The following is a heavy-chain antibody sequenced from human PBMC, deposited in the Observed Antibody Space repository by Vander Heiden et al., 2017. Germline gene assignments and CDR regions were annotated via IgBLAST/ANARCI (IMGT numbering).Heavy chain of an antibody. Sequence: QVQLVQSGAEVKKPGSSVRVSCKASAGTFSSYAISWVRQAPGQGLEWMGGIIPIFGTANYAQKFQGRVTITADESTSTAVMELSSLRSEDTAVYYCARVRYYYDSSGPLGGYWGQGTLVTVSS. J-gene: IGHJ4*02. V-gene: IGHV1-69*01. CDR2: IIPIFGTA. CDR1: AGTFSSYA. D-gene: IGHD3-22*01. CDR3: ARVRYYYDSSGPLGGY.